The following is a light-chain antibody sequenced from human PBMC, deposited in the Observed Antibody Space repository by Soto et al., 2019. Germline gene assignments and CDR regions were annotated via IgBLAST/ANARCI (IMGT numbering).Light chain of an antibody. CDR3: SSYTSATTYF. CDR2: DVS. Sequence: QSVLTQPASVSGSPGQSITISCTGTSSDVGAYNYDSWYQQYPGEAPKVIIYDVSHRPAGVSNRFSGSKSGNTASLTISGLQPQDEADYYCSSYTSATTYFFGTGNKVTVL. CDR1: SSDVGAYNY. V-gene: IGLV2-14*01. J-gene: IGLJ1*01.